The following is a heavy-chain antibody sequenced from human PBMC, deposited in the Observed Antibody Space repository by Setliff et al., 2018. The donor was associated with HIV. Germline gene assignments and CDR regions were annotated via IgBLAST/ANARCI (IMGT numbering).Heavy chain of an antibody. V-gene: IGHV3-7*03. J-gene: IGHJ6*04. Sequence: PGGSLRLSCATSGFTFTRHWMSWVRQAPGKGLEWVANIKKDGSEKYYVDSVKGRFTISRDNAKNSVYLQMNSLRVEDTAVYYCAVDNAWGKGTTVTVSS. CDR3: AVDNA. CDR2: IKKDGSEK. CDR1: GFTFTRHW.